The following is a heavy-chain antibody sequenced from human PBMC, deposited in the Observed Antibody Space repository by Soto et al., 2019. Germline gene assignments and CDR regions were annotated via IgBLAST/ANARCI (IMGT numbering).Heavy chain of an antibody. J-gene: IGHJ5*02. Sequence: SETLSLTCTVSGGSISSGGYYWSWIRQHPGKGLEWIGYIYYSGSTYYNPSLKSRVTISVDTSKNQFSLKLSSVTAADTAVYYCAGGRFLEWLYVRWFDPWGQGTLVTVSS. CDR3: AGGRFLEWLYVRWFDP. CDR2: IYYSGST. V-gene: IGHV4-31*03. D-gene: IGHD3-3*01. CDR1: GGSISSGGYY.